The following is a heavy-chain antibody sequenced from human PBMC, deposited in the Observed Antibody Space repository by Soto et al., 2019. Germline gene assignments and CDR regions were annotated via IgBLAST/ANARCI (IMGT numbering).Heavy chain of an antibody. CDR2: IIPIFGTA. D-gene: IGHD3-22*01. Sequence: QVQLVQSGAEVKKPGSSVKVSCKASGGTFSSYAISWVRQAPGQGLEWMGGIIPIFGTANYAQKFQGRVTITADESTGTAYMELSSLRSEDTAVYYCARDWGGYYDSSGFRPVYFQHWGQGTLVTVSS. V-gene: IGHV1-69*01. CDR3: ARDWGGYYDSSGFRPVYFQH. CDR1: GGTFSSYA. J-gene: IGHJ1*01.